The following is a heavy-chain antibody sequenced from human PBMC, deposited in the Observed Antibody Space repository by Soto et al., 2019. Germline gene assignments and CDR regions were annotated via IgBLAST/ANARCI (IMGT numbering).Heavy chain of an antibody. J-gene: IGHJ6*02. CDR1: GGSISSYY. CDR2: IYYSGST. D-gene: IGHD3-3*01. CDR3: ARIDLGAVIRFYYYYGMDV. V-gene: IGHV4-59*08. Sequence: PSETLSLTCTVSGGSISSYYWSWIRQPPGKGLEWIGYIYYSGSTNYNPSLKSRVTISVDTSKNQFSLKLSSVTAADTAVYYCARIDLGAVIRFYYYYGMDVWGQGTTVTVSS.